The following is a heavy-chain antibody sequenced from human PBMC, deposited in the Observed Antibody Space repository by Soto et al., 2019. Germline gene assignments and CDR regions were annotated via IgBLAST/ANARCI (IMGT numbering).Heavy chain of an antibody. CDR3: ARGYGDDHHWFDP. CDR1: GGSFSGYY. V-gene: IGHV4-34*01. D-gene: IGHD4-17*01. CDR2: INHSGST. Sequence: SETLSLTCAVYGGSFSGYYWSWIRQPPGKGLEWIGEINHSGSTNYNPSLKSRVTISVDTSKNQFSLKLSSVTAADTAVYYCARGYGDDHHWFDPWGQGTLVTVSS. J-gene: IGHJ5*02.